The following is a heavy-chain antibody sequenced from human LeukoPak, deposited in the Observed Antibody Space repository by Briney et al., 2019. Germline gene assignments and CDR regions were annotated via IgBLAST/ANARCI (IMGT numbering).Heavy chain of an antibody. CDR1: GYTFTSYA. D-gene: IGHD3-22*01. J-gene: IGHJ4*02. V-gene: IGHV1-3*01. CDR3: ARDSPMIVNYFDY. Sequence: ASVKVSCKASGYTFTSYAMHWVRQAPGQRLEWMGWINAGNGNTKYSQKFQGRVTITRDTSASTAYMELSSLRSEDTAVYYCARDSPMIVNYFDYWGQGTLVTVSS. CDR2: INAGNGNT.